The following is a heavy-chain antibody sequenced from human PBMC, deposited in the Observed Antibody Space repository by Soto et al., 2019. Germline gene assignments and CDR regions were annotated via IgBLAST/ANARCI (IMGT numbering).Heavy chain of an antibody. CDR3: ARVGVDGDLTYYYYYYMDV. Sequence: QVQLQESGPGLVKPSQTLSLTCTVSGGSISSGGYYWSWIRQHPGKGLEWIGYIYYSGSTYYNPSLKRRVTISVDTSKNPFSLKLSSVTAADTAVYYCARVGVDGDLTYYYYYYMDVWGKGTTVTVSS. J-gene: IGHJ6*03. CDR1: GGSISSGGYY. D-gene: IGHD4-17*01. CDR2: IYYSGST. V-gene: IGHV4-31*03.